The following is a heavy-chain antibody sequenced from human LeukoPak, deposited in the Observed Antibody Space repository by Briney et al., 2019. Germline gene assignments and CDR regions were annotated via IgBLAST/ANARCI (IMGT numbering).Heavy chain of an antibody. CDR1: GYTFTGYY. CDR2: INPNSGGT. Sequence: ASVKVSCKASGYTFTGYYMHWVRQAPGQGLEWMGWINPNSGGTNYAQKFQGRVTMTRDTSISTAYMELSRLRSDDTAVYYCXRQYYDFWSGYYFYYFDYWGQGTLVTVSS. V-gene: IGHV1-2*02. CDR3: XRQYYDFWSGYYFYYFDY. D-gene: IGHD3-3*01. J-gene: IGHJ4*02.